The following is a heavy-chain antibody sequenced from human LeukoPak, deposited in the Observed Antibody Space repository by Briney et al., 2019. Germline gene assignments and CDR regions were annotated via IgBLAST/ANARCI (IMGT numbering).Heavy chain of an antibody. CDR3: ARSPYCSSTSCSAGGYYYGMDV. J-gene: IGHJ6*02. CDR2: ISSSSSYT. CDR1: GFTFSDYY. Sequence: PGGSLRLSCAASGFTFSDYYMSWIRQAPGKGLEWVSYISSSSSYTNYADSVKGRFTISRDNAKNSLYLQMNSLRAEGTAVYYCARSPYCSSTSCSAGGYYYGMDVWGQGTTVTVSS. D-gene: IGHD2-2*01. V-gene: IGHV3-11*06.